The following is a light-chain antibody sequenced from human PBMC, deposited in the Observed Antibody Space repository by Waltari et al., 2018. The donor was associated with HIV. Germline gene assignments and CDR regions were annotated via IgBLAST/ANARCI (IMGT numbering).Light chain of an antibody. J-gene: IGLJ2*01. V-gene: IGLV3-21*02. Sequence: SYVLTQAPSVSVAPGQTASISCGGDKIGTNRAQWYQQKPGQAPVLVVYDDSDRPSGIPERFSGFNSGNTATLTISRVEAGDEADYYCQVWHSKSDHVVFGGGTKVTVL. CDR3: QVWHSKSDHVV. CDR2: DDS. CDR1: KIGTNR.